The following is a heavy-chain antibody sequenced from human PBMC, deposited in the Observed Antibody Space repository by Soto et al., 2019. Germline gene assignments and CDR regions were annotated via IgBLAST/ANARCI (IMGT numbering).Heavy chain of an antibody. CDR3: AHTFYTVYANPHFFDY. CDR1: GFSLSTSGVG. J-gene: IGHJ4*02. V-gene: IGHV2-5*02. CDR2: SFWDDDK. D-gene: IGHD2-8*01. Sequence: QITLKESGPTLVNPTQTLTLTCTFSGFSLSTSGVGVGWIRQPPGKALEWLALSFWDDDKYYSPSLKSRLTITKDTSKDQVVLTLTTMDPVDTATYFCAHTFYTVYANPHFFDYCGQGSLVTVSS.